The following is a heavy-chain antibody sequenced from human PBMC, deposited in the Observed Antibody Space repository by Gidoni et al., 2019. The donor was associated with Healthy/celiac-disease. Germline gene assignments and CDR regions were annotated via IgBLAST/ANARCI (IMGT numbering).Heavy chain of an antibody. CDR1: GFTLGGSE. V-gene: IGHV3-48*03. J-gene: IGHJ4*02. CDR3: ARDGEDYIAVAGTLSY. D-gene: IGHD6-19*01. Sequence: ELQLVDSGGGLLQPGGSLSLSCAASGFTLGGSEMNWVRQAPGKGLEWVSFISSSGSTIYYADSVKGRFTISRDNAKNSLYLQMNSLRAEDTAVYYCARDGEDYIAVAGTLSYWGQGTLVTVSS. CDR2: ISSSGSTI.